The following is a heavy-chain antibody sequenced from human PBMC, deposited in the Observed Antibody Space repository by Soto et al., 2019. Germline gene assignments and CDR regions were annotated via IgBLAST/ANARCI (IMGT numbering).Heavy chain of an antibody. V-gene: IGHV5-51*01. CDR1: GYRFPSYW. Sequence: GEYLKISCKGSGYRFPSYWIVWVRQMPGKGLEWMGIIYPGDSDTRYSPSFQGQVTISADKSISTAYLQWSSLKASDTAMYYCARTDNNYEWDPYYYNGMDLWGQGTTVTVSS. CDR3: ARTDNNYEWDPYYYNGMDL. CDR2: IYPGDSDT. J-gene: IGHJ6*02. D-gene: IGHD4-4*01.